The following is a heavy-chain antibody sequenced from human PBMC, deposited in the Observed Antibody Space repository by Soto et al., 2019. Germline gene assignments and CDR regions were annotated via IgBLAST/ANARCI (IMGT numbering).Heavy chain of an antibody. CDR2: IYPSVSS. CDR1: GFAISRGYY. J-gene: IGHJ4*02. Sequence: NPSETLSLTXNVSGFAISRGYYWSWVRQSPGKGLEWIGSIYPSVSSYHNPSLETRLTLSIDTSKNQFTLKLASVTAADTALYYCAREKVGTTFFDNWGKGIQVTVSS. V-gene: IGHV4-38-2*02. D-gene: IGHD1-1*01. CDR3: AREKVGTTFFDN.